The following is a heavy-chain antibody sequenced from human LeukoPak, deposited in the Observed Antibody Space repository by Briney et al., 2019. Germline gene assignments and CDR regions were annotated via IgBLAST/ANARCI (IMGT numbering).Heavy chain of an antibody. V-gene: IGHV1-69*05. CDR1: GGTFSSYA. D-gene: IGHD3-3*01. CDR3: ARSRRGFLEWSD. CDR2: IIPIFGTA. J-gene: IGHJ4*02. Sequence: ASVKVSCKASGGTFSSYAISWVRQAPGQGLEWMGGIIPIFGTANYAQKFQGRVTITRDTSASTAYMELSSLRSEDTAVYYCARSRRGFLEWSDWGQGTLVTVSS.